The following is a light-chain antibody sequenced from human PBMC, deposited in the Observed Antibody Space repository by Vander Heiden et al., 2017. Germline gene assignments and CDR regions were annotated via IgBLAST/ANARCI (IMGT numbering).Light chain of an antibody. CDR2: KSD. CDR1: SSNIGSNN. J-gene: IGLJ2*01. V-gene: IGLV1-44*01. Sequence: QSVLAQPPSTSGTPGQRVTISCSGSSSNIGSNNVNWYQQFPGTAPKLLIHKSDRRPSGIPDRVFGSKSGTSASMAISGLQSEDEADYYCASWDDSLNGVVFGGGTKLTVL. CDR3: ASWDDSLNGVV.